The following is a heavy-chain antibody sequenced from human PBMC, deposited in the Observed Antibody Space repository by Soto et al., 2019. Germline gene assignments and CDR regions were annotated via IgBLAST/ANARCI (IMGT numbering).Heavy chain of an antibody. CDR3: AREASMVRGVIGPIDY. CDR1: GGSISSGGYY. D-gene: IGHD3-10*01. Sequence: QVQLQESGPGLVKPSQTLSLTCTVSGGSISSGGYYWSWIRQHPGKGLEWIGYIYYSGSTYYNPSLKSRVTISVDTSKNQFSLKLSSVTAADTAVYYCAREASMVRGVIGPIDYWGQGTLVTVSS. V-gene: IGHV4-31*03. CDR2: IYYSGST. J-gene: IGHJ4*02.